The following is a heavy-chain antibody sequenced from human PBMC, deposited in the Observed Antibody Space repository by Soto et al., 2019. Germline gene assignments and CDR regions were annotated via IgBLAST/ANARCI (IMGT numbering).Heavy chain of an antibody. D-gene: IGHD1-1*01. CDR2: LSRGGGTT. V-gene: IGHV3-23*01. Sequence: EAQLLESGGDWAQPGGSLRLSCAASGFTFSSHGMSWVRQAPGKGLEWIAGLSRGGGTTYYADSVKGRFTISRDNSKNTRDLIMNTVKVEDTALYYCAKDGLYRTDGFDVWGQGTMVTVSS. CDR1: GFTFSSHG. J-gene: IGHJ3*01. CDR3: AKDGLYRTDGFDV.